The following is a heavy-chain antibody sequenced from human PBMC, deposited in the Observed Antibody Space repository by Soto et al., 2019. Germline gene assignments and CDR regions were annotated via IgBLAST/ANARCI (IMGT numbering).Heavy chain of an antibody. V-gene: IGHV1-2*02. CDR3: AREAGTTGNYYYGMYD. CDR2: TNPSSGAT. Sequence: QVQLVQSGAEVKKPGASVKVSCKASGYTFIGHYLHWVRQAPGQGLEWLGWTNPSSGATNFAQKLQGRVTMTRDTSISTAYLELSILRSDDTAVYYCAREAGTTGNYYYGMYDWGQGTTFTVSS. D-gene: IGHD1-7*01. J-gene: IGHJ6*02. CDR1: GYTFIGHY.